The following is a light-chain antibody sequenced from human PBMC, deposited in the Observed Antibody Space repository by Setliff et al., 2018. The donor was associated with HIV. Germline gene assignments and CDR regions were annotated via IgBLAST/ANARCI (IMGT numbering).Light chain of an antibody. J-gene: IGLJ1*01. Sequence: QPVLTQPASVSGSPGQSITISCTGTSSDVGDYNYVSWYQQHPGKAPQLIIYEVSSRPSGISSRFSGSKSGNTASLTISGLQAEDEADYYCGSCTTTSPCAFGTGTKVTVL. V-gene: IGLV2-14*01. CDR2: EVS. CDR3: GSCTTTSPCA. CDR1: SSDVGDYNY.